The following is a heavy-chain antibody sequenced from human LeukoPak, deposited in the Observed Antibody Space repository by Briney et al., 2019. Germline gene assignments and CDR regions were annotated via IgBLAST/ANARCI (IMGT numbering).Heavy chain of an antibody. CDR1: GFTINNAW. CDR2: IKSNTDGGTT. CDR3: TTAARGDSHPYYFDY. V-gene: IGHV3-15*01. J-gene: IGHJ4*02. Sequence: GGSLRLSCAASGFTINNAWMSWVRQAPGKGLEWVGRIKSNTDGGTTDYAAPVKGRFTISRDDSTNTLLLQMNSLKTEDTAVYYCTTAARGDSHPYYFDYWGQGTLVTASS. D-gene: IGHD6-13*01.